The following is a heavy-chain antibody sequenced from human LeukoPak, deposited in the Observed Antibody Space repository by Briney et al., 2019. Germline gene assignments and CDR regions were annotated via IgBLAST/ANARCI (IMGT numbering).Heavy chain of an antibody. CDR1: GYSLKKLS. V-gene: IGHV1-24*01. Sequence: ASVKVSCKVTGYSLKKLSMHWVRQAPGKGLEWMGGVEPKNGETIYAQKFQGRVTITADKSTSTAYMELSSLRSEDTAVYYCASAQIIIVGATPRNAFDIWGQGTMVTVSS. CDR2: VEPKNGET. D-gene: IGHD1-26*01. CDR3: ASAQIIIVGATPRNAFDI. J-gene: IGHJ3*02.